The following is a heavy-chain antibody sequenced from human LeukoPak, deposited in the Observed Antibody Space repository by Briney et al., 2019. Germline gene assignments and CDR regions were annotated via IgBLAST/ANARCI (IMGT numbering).Heavy chain of an antibody. Sequence: PGGSLRLSCAASGFTYSSYSMNWVRQVPGKGLEWVSSISSSSSYIYYTDSVRGRFTISRDNAKNSLYLQMNSLRVEDTAVYYCARAHGITGTVASEWGQGTLVTVSS. V-gene: IGHV3-21*01. J-gene: IGHJ4*02. D-gene: IGHD1-20*01. CDR1: GFTYSSYS. CDR3: ARAHGITGTVASE. CDR2: ISSSSSYI.